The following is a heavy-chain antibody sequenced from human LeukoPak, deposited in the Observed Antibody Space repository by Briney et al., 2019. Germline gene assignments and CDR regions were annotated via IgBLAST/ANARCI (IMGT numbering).Heavy chain of an antibody. CDR1: GYTFNSYG. CDR2: VSGYNGKT. D-gene: IGHD3-16*01. CDR3: ARSDVWGELHLDY. V-gene: IGHV1-18*01. Sequence: ASVKVSCKASGYTFNSYGISWVRQAPGQGLEWMAWVSGYNGKTNYAQKFQGRGTMTTDRSTSTAYMELRSLTSDDTAVYYCARSDVWGELHLDYWGQGTLVTVSS. J-gene: IGHJ4*02.